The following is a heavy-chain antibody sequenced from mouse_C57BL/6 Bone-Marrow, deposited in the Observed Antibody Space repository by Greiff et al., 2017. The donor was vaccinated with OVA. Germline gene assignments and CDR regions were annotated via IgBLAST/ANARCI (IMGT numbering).Heavy chain of an antibody. J-gene: IGHJ3*01. CDR3: ARRYGSSPAWFAY. CDR1: GYSFTGYY. V-gene: IGHV1-42*01. CDR2: INPSTGGT. D-gene: IGHD1-1*01. Sequence: VQLKQSGPELVKPGASVKISCKASGYSFTGYYMNWVKQSPEKSLEWIGEINPSTGGTTYNQKFKAKATLTVDKSSSTAYMQLKSLTSEDSAVYYCARRYGSSPAWFAYWGQGTLVTVSA.